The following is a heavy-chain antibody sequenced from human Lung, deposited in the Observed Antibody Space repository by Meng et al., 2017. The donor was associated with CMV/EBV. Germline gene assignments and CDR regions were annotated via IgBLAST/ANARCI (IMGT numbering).Heavy chain of an antibody. Sequence: GGSLRLXCAASGFTFSSYAMSWVRQAPGKGLEWVSAISGSGGSTYYADSVKGRFTISRDNSKNTLYLQMNSLRAEDTAVYYCAKVVVPAAMRNWFDPWVKGTXVTVSS. CDR2: ISGSGGST. J-gene: IGHJ5*02. CDR1: GFTFSSYA. D-gene: IGHD2-2*01. CDR3: AKVVVPAAMRNWFDP. V-gene: IGHV3-23*01.